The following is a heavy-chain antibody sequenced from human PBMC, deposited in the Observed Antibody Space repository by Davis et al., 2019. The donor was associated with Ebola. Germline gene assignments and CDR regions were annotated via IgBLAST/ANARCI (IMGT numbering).Heavy chain of an antibody. D-gene: IGHD3-16*01. CDR1: GGSISSGDYY. V-gene: IGHV4-30-4*01. CDR3: ARVGLGRSYGMDV. CDR2: IYYSGST. J-gene: IGHJ6*02. Sequence: MPSETLSLTCTVSGGSISSGDYYWSWIRQPPGKGLEWIGYIYYSGSTNYNPSLKSRVTISVDKSKNQFSLKLSSVTAADTAVYYCARVGLGRSYGMDVWGQGTTVTVSS.